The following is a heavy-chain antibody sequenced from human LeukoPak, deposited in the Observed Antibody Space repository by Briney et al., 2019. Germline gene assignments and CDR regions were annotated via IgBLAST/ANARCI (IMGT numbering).Heavy chain of an antibody. J-gene: IGHJ4*02. CDR2: ISGSGGST. CDR3: AKDATYYYGSGTPYYFDY. D-gene: IGHD3-10*01. V-gene: IGHV3-23*01. CDR1: GFTFSSYA. Sequence: GGSLRLSCAASGFTFSSYAMSWVRQAPGKGLEWVSAISGSGGSTYYADSVKGRFTISRDNSKNTLYLQMNSLRAEDTAVYYCAKDATYYYGSGTPYYFDYGGQGTLVTVSS.